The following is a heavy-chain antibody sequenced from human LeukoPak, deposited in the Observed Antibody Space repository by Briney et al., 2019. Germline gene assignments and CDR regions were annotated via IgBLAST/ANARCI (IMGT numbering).Heavy chain of an antibody. V-gene: IGHV1-2*02. CDR1: GYTFAGYY. J-gene: IGHJ5*02. CDR2: INPNSGGT. Sequence: GASVKVSCKASGYTFAGYYMHWVRQAPGQGLEWMGWINPNSGGTNYAQKFQGRVTMTRDTSISTAYMELSRLRSDDTAVYYCARDHSWVRAQDPWGQGTLVTVSS. CDR3: ARDHSWVRAQDP. D-gene: IGHD3-10*01.